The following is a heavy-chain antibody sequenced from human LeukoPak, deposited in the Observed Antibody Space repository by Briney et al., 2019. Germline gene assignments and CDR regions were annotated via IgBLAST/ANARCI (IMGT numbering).Heavy chain of an antibody. CDR3: ARDGYYGSGSYPFDY. D-gene: IGHD3-10*01. V-gene: IGHV1-69*01. CDR1: GGTFSSYA. CDR2: IIPIFGTA. J-gene: IGHJ4*02. Sequence: SVKVSCKASGGTFSSYAISWVRQAPGQGLEWMGGIIPIFGTANYAQKFQGRVTITADESTSTAYMELSSLRSEDTAVYYCARDGYYGSGSYPFDYWGQGTLVAVSS.